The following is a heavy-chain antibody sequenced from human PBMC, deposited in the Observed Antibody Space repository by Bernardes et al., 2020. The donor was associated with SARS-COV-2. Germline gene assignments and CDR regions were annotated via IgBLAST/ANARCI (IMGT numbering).Heavy chain of an antibody. CDR2: IYQSGST. Sequence: TLSLTCSVSSGSVTSGGCYWTWIRQQPGKGLEWIGYIYQSGSTYYNPSLTSRVTISVDTSKNQFSLKLSSVTAADTAVYYCARDRITYGDYGLDSWGQGTLVTVSS. D-gene: IGHD4-17*01. CDR1: SGSVTSGGCY. J-gene: IGHJ4*02. V-gene: IGHV4-31*03. CDR3: ARDRITYGDYGLDS.